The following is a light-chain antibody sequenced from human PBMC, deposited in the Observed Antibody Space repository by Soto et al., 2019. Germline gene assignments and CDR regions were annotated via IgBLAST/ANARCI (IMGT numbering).Light chain of an antibody. V-gene: IGKV3-20*01. CDR2: AAS. CDR1: QSVTANY. J-gene: IGKJ1*01. CDR3: RQYGIPLWT. Sequence: EIALTQSPGTLSLSPGERATLSCRASQSVTANYLAWYQQNPGQAPRLLIYAASIGATGIPDRFSGSGSGTDFTLTISRLEPEDSAVYYCRQYGIPLWTFGQGTKVEIK.